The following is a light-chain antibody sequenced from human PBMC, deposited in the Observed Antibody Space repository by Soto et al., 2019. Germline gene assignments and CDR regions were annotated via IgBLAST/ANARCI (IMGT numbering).Light chain of an antibody. CDR2: DAS. J-gene: IGKJ5*01. CDR3: QQRSNWPPIT. Sequence: EIVLTQSPATLSLSPGERATISCRASQSVSSYLAWYQQKPGQAPRLLIYDASNRATGIPARFSGSGSGTDFTLTISSLEPEDFAVYYCQQRSNWPPITFGQGKRLEIK. V-gene: IGKV3-11*01. CDR1: QSVSSY.